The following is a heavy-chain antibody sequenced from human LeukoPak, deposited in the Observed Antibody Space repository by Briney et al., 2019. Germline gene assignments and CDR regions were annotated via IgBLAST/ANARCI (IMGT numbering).Heavy chain of an antibody. D-gene: IGHD3-22*01. V-gene: IGHV4-61*02. J-gene: IGHJ4*02. CDR3: ARGGYYYDSSGYLHDY. CDR2: IYTSGST. CDR1: GGSISSGSYY. Sequence: SQTLSLTCTVSGGSISSGSYYWSWIRQPAGKGLEWIGRIYTSGSTNYNPPLKSRVTISVDTSKNQFSLKLSSVTAADTAVYYCARGGYYYDSSGYLHDYWGQGTLVTVSS.